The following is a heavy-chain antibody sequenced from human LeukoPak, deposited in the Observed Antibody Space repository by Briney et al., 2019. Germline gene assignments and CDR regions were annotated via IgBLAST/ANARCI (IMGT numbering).Heavy chain of an antibody. CDR2: INPNNGAT. V-gene: IGHV1-2*06. D-gene: IGHD1-26*01. CDR3: TRESGSYHGNDY. Sequence: GESLKISCKGSGYIFSSYWIGWVRQAPGQGLEWMGRINPNNGATNYAQKLQGRVTITGDTSISTAYMELSSLRSDDTAVYYCTRESGSYHGNDYWGQGTLVTVSS. J-gene: IGHJ4*02. CDR1: GYIFSSYW.